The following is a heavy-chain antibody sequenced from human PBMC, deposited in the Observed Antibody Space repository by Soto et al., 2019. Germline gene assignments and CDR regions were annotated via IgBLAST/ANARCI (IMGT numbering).Heavy chain of an antibody. J-gene: IGHJ4*02. CDR3: ARHIRITIFGVVISPYYFDY. CDR1: GGSISSSSYY. V-gene: IGHV4-39*01. CDR2: IYSSGST. D-gene: IGHD3-3*01. Sequence: QLQLQESGPGLVKPSETLSLTCTVSGGSISSSSYYWGWIRQPPGKGLEWIGSIYSSGSTYYNPSLKSRVTISVDTSKNQFSLKLSSVTAADTAVYYCARHIRITIFGVVISPYYFDYWGQGTLVTVSS.